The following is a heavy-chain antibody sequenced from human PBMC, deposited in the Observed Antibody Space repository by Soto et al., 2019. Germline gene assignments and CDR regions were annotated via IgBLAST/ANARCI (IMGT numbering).Heavy chain of an antibody. J-gene: IGHJ6*03. CDR3: ARGVYYYYMDV. CDR1: GFTFIDYY. Sequence: GGSLRLSCAASGFTFIDYYMSWILQAPGKGLEWVSYISSSGSTIYYADSVKGRFTISRDNAKNSLYLQMNSLRAEDTAVYYCARGVYYYYMDVWGKGTTVTVSS. V-gene: IGHV3-11*01. CDR2: ISSSGSTI.